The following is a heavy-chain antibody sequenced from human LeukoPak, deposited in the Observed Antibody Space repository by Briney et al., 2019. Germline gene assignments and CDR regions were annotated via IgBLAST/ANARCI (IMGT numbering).Heavy chain of an antibody. CDR1: GGSISSYY. CDR2: IYYSGST. V-gene: IGHV4-59*08. Sequence: PSETLSLTCTVSGGSISSYYWSWIRQPPGKGLEWIGYIYYSGSTNYNPSLKSRVTISVDTSKNQFSLKLSSVTAADTAVYYCARLFPPRIAGGYFDYWGQGTLVTVSS. J-gene: IGHJ4*02. CDR3: ARLFPPRIAGGYFDY. D-gene: IGHD6-13*01.